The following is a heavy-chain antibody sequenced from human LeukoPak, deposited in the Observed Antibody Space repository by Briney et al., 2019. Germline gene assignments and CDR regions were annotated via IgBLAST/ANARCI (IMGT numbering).Heavy chain of an antibody. V-gene: IGHV4-59*11. Sequence: SETLSLTCTVSGGSFSSHYWSWIRQPPGKGLEWIGFIYDSGSINYNPSLKSRVTISVDTSKNQFSLKLSSVTAADTAVYYCARAYGGDLFFDYWGQGTLVTVSS. CDR2: IYDSGSI. CDR1: GGSFSSHY. CDR3: ARAYGGDLFFDY. J-gene: IGHJ4*02. D-gene: IGHD2-21*02.